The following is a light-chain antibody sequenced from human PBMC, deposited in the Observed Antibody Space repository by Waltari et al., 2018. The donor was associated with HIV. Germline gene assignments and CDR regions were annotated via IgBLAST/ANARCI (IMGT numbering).Light chain of an antibody. CDR1: SSDVGGYDY. CDR2: VVI. CDR3: CSYAGSYTLV. J-gene: IGLJ3*02. Sequence: QSALTQPRSVSGSPGQSVTISCSGTSSDVGGYDYVSWYQQHPGKAPKLVVYVVIKRRSWVPDRFSGSKSANTASLTISGLQTEDEADYFCCSYAGSYTLVFGGGTKLTVL. V-gene: IGLV2-11*01.